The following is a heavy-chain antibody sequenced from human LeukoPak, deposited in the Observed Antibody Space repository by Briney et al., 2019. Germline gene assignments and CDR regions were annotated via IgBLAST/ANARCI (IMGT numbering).Heavy chain of an antibody. D-gene: IGHD2-8*01. CDR1: GYTFTGLY. Sequence: ASVKVSCKASGYTFTGLYIHWMRQAPGQGREWMGWINPNSGGTKYAQKFQGRVTVTRDTSTSTAYMELSGLRADDTAAYYCARVEYCTKGVCINFDLWGQGTLVTVSS. J-gene: IGHJ4*02. CDR2: INPNSGGT. CDR3: ARVEYCTKGVCINFDL. V-gene: IGHV1-2*02.